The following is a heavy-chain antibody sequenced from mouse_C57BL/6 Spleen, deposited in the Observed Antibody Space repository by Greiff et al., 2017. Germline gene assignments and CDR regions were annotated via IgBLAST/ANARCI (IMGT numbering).Heavy chain of an antibody. Sequence: EVKLMESGAELVRPGASVKLSCTASGFNIKDDYMHWVKQRPEQGLEWIGWIDPENGDTEYASKFQGKATITADTSSNTAYLQLSSLTSEDTAVYYCTTTVVARNWFAYWGQGTLVTVSA. CDR2: IDPENGDT. CDR3: TTTVVARNWFAY. CDR1: GFNIKDDY. V-gene: IGHV14-4*01. D-gene: IGHD1-1*01. J-gene: IGHJ3*01.